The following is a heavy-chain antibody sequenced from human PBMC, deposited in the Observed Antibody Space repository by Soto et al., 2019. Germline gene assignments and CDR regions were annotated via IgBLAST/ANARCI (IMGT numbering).Heavy chain of an antibody. CDR2: IYYSGST. J-gene: IGHJ6*02. CDR1: GCSVSSGSYY. D-gene: IGHD1-26*01. Sequence: SETLSLTCTVSGCSVSSGSYYWSWIRQPPGKGLEWIGYIYYSGSTNYNPSLKSRVTISVDTSKNQFPLKLSSVTAADTAVYYCARWGATTAYYYYGMDVWGQGTTVTVSS. V-gene: IGHV4-61*01. CDR3: ARWGATTAYYYYGMDV.